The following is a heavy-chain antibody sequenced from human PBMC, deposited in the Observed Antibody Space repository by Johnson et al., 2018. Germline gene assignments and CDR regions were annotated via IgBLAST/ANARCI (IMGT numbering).Heavy chain of an antibody. CDR2: IWYDGSNK. J-gene: IGHJ3*02. CDR1: EFTFSTYG. D-gene: IGHD5-18*01. V-gene: IGHV3-33*01. CDR3: ATSGRGDTAKI. Sequence: VQLVETGGGVVQPGRSLRLSCAASEFTFSTYGMPWVRQAPGKGLEWVAVIWYDGSNKDYADSVKGRFTISRDNSKNTLYLQMNSLRVEDTAVFYCATSGRGDTAKIWGQGTMVTVSS.